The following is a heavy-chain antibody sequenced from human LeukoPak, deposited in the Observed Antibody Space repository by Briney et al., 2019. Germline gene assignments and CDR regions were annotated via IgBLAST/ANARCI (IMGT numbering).Heavy chain of an antibody. CDR3: AREAAGTGDY. Sequence: PGGSLRLSCAPSVFTFSRYSMKWVRHAPEGGVEWVSSISSSSSYIYYADSVEGRFTISRDNAKNSLYLQMNSLRAEGTAVYYWAREAAGTGDYWGQGTLVTVSS. V-gene: IGHV3-21*01. D-gene: IGHD6-13*01. CDR2: ISSSSSYI. CDR1: VFTFSRYS. J-gene: IGHJ4*02.